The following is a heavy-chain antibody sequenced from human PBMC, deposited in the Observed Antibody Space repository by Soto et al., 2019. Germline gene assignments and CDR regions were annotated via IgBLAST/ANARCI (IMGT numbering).Heavy chain of an antibody. V-gene: IGHV3-48*01. Sequence: EVQLVESGGGLVQPGGSMRLSWAASGFTFSGYSMNWVRQATGKGLEWVSYIRSSSSTIYYADSVKGRFTISRDNAKNSLSLQMNSLIAEDTAVYYCARDLTYYDSSGYAKNYGMDVWGQGTTVTVSS. CDR3: ARDLTYYDSSGYAKNYGMDV. D-gene: IGHD3-22*01. CDR1: GFTFSGYS. CDR2: IRSSSSTI. J-gene: IGHJ6*02.